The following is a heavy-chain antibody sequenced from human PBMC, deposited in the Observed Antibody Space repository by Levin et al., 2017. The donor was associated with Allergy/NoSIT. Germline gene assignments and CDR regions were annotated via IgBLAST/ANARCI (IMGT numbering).Heavy chain of an antibody. V-gene: IGHV3-7*01. CDR3: ARGIVGDSPGPISYYYYHGLDV. Sequence: AGGSLRLSCAASGFTFRNYWMTWVRQAPGKGLEWVANIKEDGREKSYVDSVKGRFAISRDNYKKSLFLQMNSLRAEDTAVYYCARGIVGDSPGPISYYYYHGLDVWGQGTTVTVSS. CDR2: IKEDGREK. D-gene: IGHD3-10*01. J-gene: IGHJ6*02. CDR1: GFTFRNYW.